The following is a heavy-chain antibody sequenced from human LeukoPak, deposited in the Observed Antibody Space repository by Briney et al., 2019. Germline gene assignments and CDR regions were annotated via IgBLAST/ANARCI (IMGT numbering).Heavy chain of an antibody. J-gene: IGHJ5*02. CDR2: IYYSGST. D-gene: IGHD3-22*01. CDR1: GGSISSYY. Sequence: SETLSLTCTVSGGSISSYYWSWIRQPPGEGLERIGYIYYSGSTNYNPSLKSRVTISVDTSKNQFSLKLTSVTAADTAVYYCARLYYYDSSGYYSDWFDPWGQGTLVTVSS. CDR3: ARLYYYDSSGYYSDWFDP. V-gene: IGHV4-59*01.